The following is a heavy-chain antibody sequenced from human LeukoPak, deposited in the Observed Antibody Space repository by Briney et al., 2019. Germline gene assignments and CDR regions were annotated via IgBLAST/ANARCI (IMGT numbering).Heavy chain of an antibody. CDR1: GGSIGSYY. Sequence: SETLSLTCTVSGGSIGSYYWSWIRQPPGKGLEWIGYIYYSGSTNYNPSLKSRVTISVDTSKNQFSLKLSSVTAADTAVYYCARDLPYYGSGDAFDIWGQGTMVTVSS. CDR3: ARDLPYYGSGDAFDI. D-gene: IGHD3-10*01. J-gene: IGHJ3*02. V-gene: IGHV4-59*01. CDR2: IYYSGST.